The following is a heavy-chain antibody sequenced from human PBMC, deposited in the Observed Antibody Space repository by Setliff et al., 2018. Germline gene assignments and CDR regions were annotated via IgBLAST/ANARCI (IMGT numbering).Heavy chain of an antibody. Sequence: SETLSLTCAVYGGSFSGYYWSWIRQPPGKRLEWIGEIIHSGSTNYNPSLKSRVTISMDTSKNQFSLKLSSVTAADTAVYYCATHAPNYYDSSGYYLRAFDIWGQGTMVTVSS. CDR1: GGSFSGYY. J-gene: IGHJ3*02. CDR2: IIHSGST. D-gene: IGHD3-22*01. V-gene: IGHV4-34*12. CDR3: ATHAPNYYDSSGYYLRAFDI.